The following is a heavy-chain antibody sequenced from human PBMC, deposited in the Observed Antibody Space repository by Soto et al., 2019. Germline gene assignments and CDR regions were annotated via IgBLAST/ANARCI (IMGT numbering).Heavy chain of an antibody. CDR2: IIPIFGTA. J-gene: IGHJ6*02. Sequence: QVQLVQSGAEVKKPGSSVKVSCKASGGTFSSYAISWVRQAPGQGLEWMGGIIPIFGTANYAQKFQGRVTTTAHDSTITAYLELSSLRSEETAVYYWSRGGTGSYSNGMDVWGQGTTVTVSS. D-gene: IGHD1-26*01. CDR3: SRGGTGSYSNGMDV. CDR1: GGTFSSYA. V-gene: IGHV1-69*12.